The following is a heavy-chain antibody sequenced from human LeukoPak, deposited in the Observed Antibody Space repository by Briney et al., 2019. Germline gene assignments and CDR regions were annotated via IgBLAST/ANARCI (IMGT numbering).Heavy chain of an antibody. CDR2: ISGSGGST. V-gene: IGHV3-23*01. D-gene: IGHD2-15*01. Sequence: PGGSLRLSCAASGFTFSSYAMSWVRQAPGKGLEWVSAISGSGGSTYYADSVKGRFTISRDNSKNTLYLQMNSLRAEDTAVYYCAKGSVVVVAGARGGRFDPWGQGTLVTVSS. CDR3: AKGSVVVVAGARGGRFDP. CDR1: GFTFSSYA. J-gene: IGHJ5*02.